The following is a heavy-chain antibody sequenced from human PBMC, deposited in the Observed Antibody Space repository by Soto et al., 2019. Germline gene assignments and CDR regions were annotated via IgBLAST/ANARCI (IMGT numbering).Heavy chain of an antibody. CDR2: ISYDGSSK. CDR1: GFTFSSYG. V-gene: IGHV3-30*18. Sequence: QVQLVESGGGVVQPGRSLRLSCAASGFTFSSYGMHWVRQAPGKGLEWVAVISYDGSSKYYADSVKGRFTISRDNXKNTLYLQMNSLRTEDTAVYYCAKSRGSGNNGMDVWGQGTTVTVSS. J-gene: IGHJ6*02. CDR3: AKSRGSGNNGMDV. D-gene: IGHD3-10*01.